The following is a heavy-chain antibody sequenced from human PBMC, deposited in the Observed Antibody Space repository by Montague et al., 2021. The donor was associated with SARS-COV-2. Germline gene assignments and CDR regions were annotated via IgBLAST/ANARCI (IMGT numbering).Heavy chain of an antibody. V-gene: IGHV3-23*01. CDR3: SKVVSSWYKGYYYGMDV. CDR2: GGST. Sequence: GGSTYYXDSVKGRFTISRDNSKNTLYLQMTSLRAEYTAVYYCSKVVSSWYKGYYYGMDVWGQGTKVT. J-gene: IGHJ6*02. D-gene: IGHD6-13*01.